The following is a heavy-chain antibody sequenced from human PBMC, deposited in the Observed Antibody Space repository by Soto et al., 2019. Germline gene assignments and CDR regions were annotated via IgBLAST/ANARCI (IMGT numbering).Heavy chain of an antibody. CDR3: ARDAGPSCSGGSCNWFDP. CDR1: GYTFTNYG. J-gene: IGHJ5*02. CDR2: ISPYNGNT. Sequence: QVQLVQSGAEVKKPGASVKVSCKASGYTFTNYGISWVRQAPGQGLEWMGWISPYNGNTNYAQKFQGRVTMTTDTSTSTVYMELRSLRSDDTAVYYCARDAGPSCSGGSCNWFDPWGQGTLVTVSS. D-gene: IGHD2-15*01. V-gene: IGHV1-18*01.